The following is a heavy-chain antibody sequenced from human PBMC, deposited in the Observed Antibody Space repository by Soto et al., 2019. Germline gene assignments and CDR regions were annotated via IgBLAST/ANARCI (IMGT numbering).Heavy chain of an antibody. D-gene: IGHD1-1*01. V-gene: IGHV3-30-3*01. CDR2: ISYDGSNK. Sequence: QVQLVESGGGVVQPGRSLRLSCAASGFTFSSYAMHWVRQAPGKGLEWVAGISYDGSNKYYADSVKGRFTISRDNSKNTLYLQMNSLRAEDTAVYYCARDKGAGRANWFDPWGQGTLVTVSS. CDR1: GFTFSSYA. J-gene: IGHJ5*02. CDR3: ARDKGAGRANWFDP.